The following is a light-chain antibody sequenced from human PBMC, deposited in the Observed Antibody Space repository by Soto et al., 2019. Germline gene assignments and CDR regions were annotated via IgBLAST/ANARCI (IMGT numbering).Light chain of an antibody. CDR1: SSDVGGYNY. V-gene: IGLV2-8*01. CDR3: CSYAGSYRYV. Sequence: QSALTQPPSASGSPGQSVTISCTGTSSDVGGYNYVSWYQQHPGKAPKLMIYEVTKRPSGVPDRFSGSKSGNTASLTVSGLQAEDEADYYCCSYAGSYRYVFGTGTKVTVL. J-gene: IGLJ1*01. CDR2: EVT.